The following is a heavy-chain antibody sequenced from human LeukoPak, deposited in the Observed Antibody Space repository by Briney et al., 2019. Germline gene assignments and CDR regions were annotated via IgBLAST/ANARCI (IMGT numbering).Heavy chain of an antibody. D-gene: IGHD4-11*01. CDR2: IIPILGIA. CDR1: GYTFTGYY. Sequence: SVRVSCKASGYTFTGYYIHWVRQAPGQGLEWMGRIIPILGIANYAQKFQGRVTITAEKSTSTAYMELSSLRSEDTAVYYCARGTTVDNWFDPWGQGTLVTVSS. V-gene: IGHV1-69*04. CDR3: ARGTTVDNWFDP. J-gene: IGHJ5*02.